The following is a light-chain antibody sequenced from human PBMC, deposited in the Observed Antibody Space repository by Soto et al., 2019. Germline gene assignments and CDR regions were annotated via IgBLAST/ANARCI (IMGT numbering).Light chain of an antibody. CDR2: GAS. CDR3: QESHTSGT. Sequence: EIVMTQSPATLSVSAGERATLSCRASQSVSSNLAWYQQKPGQAPRLLIYGASTRATGIPARFSGSGSGTEFTLTISSLQSEDFASYFCQESHTSGTFGQGTKLEI. V-gene: IGKV3-15*01. J-gene: IGKJ2*01. CDR1: QSVSSN.